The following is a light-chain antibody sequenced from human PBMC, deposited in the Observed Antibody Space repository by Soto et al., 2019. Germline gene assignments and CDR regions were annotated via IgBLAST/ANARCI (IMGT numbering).Light chain of an antibody. CDR3: QQYGSSPSIT. Sequence: IVWPQCQGTLSLSPGERSTLSSRPIQSVRSSYLAWYQQKPGQAPRLLIYGASSRATGIPDRFSGSGSGTDFTLTISILYREDFAVYYCQQYGSSPSITFGHGTRLEIK. J-gene: IGKJ5*01. V-gene: IGKV3-20*01. CDR1: QSVRSSY. CDR2: GAS.